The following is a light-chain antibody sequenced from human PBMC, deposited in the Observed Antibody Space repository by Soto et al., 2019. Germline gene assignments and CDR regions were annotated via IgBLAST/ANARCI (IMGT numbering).Light chain of an antibody. V-gene: IGLV3-21*04. CDR3: QVWDSSSDLYV. J-gene: IGLJ1*01. Sequence: SYELTQPPSVSVAPGKTARITSGGTNIGSKSVNGYQQKPGQAPVLVIYYDSARPSGIPGRFSGSISGNTATLTISRVEAWDEADYYCQVWDSSSDLYVFGTGTKVTVL. CDR2: YDS. CDR1: NIGSKS.